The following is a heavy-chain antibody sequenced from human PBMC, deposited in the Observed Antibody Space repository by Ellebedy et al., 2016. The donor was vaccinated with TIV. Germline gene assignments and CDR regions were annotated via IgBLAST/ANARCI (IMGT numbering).Heavy chain of an antibody. CDR3: ARPVGATTTFGMDV. J-gene: IGHJ6*02. Sequence: GESLKISCKGSGYSFTSYWISWVRQMPGKGLEWMGRIDPSDSYTNYSPSFQGHVAISADKSISTAYLQWSSLKASDTAMYYCARPVGATTTFGMDVWGQGTTVTVSS. CDR2: IDPSDSYT. D-gene: IGHD1-26*01. CDR1: GYSFTSYW. V-gene: IGHV5-10-1*01.